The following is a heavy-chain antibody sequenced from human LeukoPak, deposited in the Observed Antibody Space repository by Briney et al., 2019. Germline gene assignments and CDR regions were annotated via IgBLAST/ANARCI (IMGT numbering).Heavy chain of an antibody. CDR3: ARDRYYYDSSGYPGY. CDR2: INPNSGGT. V-gene: IGHV1-2*02. CDR1: GYTFTGYY. D-gene: IGHD3-22*01. J-gene: IGHJ4*02. Sequence: ASVKVSCKASGYTFTGYYMPWVRQAPGQGLEWMGWINPNSGGTNYAQKFQGRVTMTRDTSISTAYMELSRLRSDDTAVYYCARDRYYYDSSGYPGYWGQGTLVTVSS.